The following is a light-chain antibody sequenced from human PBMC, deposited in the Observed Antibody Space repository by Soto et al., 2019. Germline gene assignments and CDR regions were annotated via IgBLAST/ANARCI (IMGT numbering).Light chain of an antibody. J-gene: IGLJ2*01. Sequence: QSALTQPASVSGSPGQSITISCTGNSRDVGGYNYVSWYQQHPGKAPKLVIYEVSDRPSGVSIRFSGSKSGNTASLTISGLQAXXXAXXFCSSYTSTSTLKVFGGGTKLTVL. V-gene: IGLV2-14*03. CDR1: SRDVGGYNY. CDR3: SSYTSTSTLKV. CDR2: EVS.